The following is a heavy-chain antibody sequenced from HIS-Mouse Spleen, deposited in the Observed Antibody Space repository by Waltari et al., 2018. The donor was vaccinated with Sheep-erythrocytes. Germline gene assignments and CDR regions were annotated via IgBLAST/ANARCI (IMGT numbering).Heavy chain of an antibody. Sequence: QVQLVQSGAEVKKPGASVKVSCKASGYTFTSYDINWVRQATGQGLEWMGWMKHNSGKTGNGQKFQGKVTMTRNTSISTAYMELSSLRSEDTAVYYCARGIAAAGMDWFDPWGQGTLVTVSS. J-gene: IGHJ5*02. CDR1: GYTFTSYD. CDR3: ARGIAAAGMDWFDP. V-gene: IGHV1-8*01. CDR2: MKHNSGKT. D-gene: IGHD6-13*01.